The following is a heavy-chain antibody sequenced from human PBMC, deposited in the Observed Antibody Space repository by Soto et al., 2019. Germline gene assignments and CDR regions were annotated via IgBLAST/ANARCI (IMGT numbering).Heavy chain of an antibody. CDR3: AREGFTFGPGAVRGAFDT. CDR1: GGTFGSNA. Sequence: QVQLVQSETEVRKPGSSVKVSCRASGGTFGSNAISWVRQAPGQGLEWMGNIIPIFGTTTNAQNFQGRVTMTADEATNTAYMELSRLTSEATAIYYCAREGFTFGPGAVRGAFDTWGQGTMVSVSS. J-gene: IGHJ3*02. CDR2: IIPIFGTT. V-gene: IGHV1-69*15. D-gene: IGHD4-4*01.